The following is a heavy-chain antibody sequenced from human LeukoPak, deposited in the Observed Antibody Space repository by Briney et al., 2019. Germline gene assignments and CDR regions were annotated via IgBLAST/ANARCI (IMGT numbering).Heavy chain of an antibody. J-gene: IGHJ6*03. CDR3: ATPAPRPRKDCYYYYMDV. CDR2: IIPILGTA. V-gene: IGHV1-69*06. Sequence: ASVKVSCKPSRYTFTSYGISWVRPAPGQGREWMGWIIPILGTANYAQKFQGRVTMTDDTSPDTAYMELSSLRCEDTAVYYCATPAPRPRKDCYYYYMDVWGKGTTVTVSS. D-gene: IGHD1-14*01. CDR1: RYTFTSYG.